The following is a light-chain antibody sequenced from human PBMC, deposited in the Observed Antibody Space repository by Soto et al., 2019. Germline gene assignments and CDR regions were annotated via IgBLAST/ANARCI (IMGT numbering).Light chain of an antibody. CDR1: QSVNNNY. V-gene: IGKV3-20*01. Sequence: EIVLTQSPGTLSLSPGERATLSCRASQSVNNNYLAWSQQKPGQAPRLLIYGASSRATGIPDRFSGSGSGTAFSLTISRLGPEDVAVYYCQQYGSSQYTFGQGTKLEIK. CDR3: QQYGSSQYT. CDR2: GAS. J-gene: IGKJ2*01.